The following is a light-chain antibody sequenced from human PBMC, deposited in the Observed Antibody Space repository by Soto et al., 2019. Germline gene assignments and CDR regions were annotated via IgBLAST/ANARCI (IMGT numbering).Light chain of an antibody. Sequence: DIQMTQSPSTLSASVGDRVTITCRASQTISGWLAWYQQSPGKAPKLLIYDASSLKRGVPSRFSGSGYGTEFTLTIDNLQPDDFATYYCQQYDSYSPTFGQGTKVEIK. CDR1: QTISGW. CDR3: QQYDSYSPT. CDR2: DAS. V-gene: IGKV1-5*01. J-gene: IGKJ1*01.